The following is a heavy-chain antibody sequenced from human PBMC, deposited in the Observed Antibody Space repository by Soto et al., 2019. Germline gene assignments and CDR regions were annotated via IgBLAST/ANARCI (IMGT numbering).Heavy chain of an antibody. Sequence: QVQLQESGPGLVKPSETLSLTCTVSGGSISSYYWSWIRQPPGKGLEWIGYSYYSGSTNYNPSLKSPVTRPVTTSMDQFTLKLSLGTAADTAVDSGACGGSCSGGRCYCHAFGNWGQGTMVTVSS. CDR1: GGSISSYY. J-gene: IGHJ3*02. CDR3: ACGGSCSGGRCYCHAFGN. V-gene: IGHV4-59*01. CDR2: SYYSGST. D-gene: IGHD2-15*01.